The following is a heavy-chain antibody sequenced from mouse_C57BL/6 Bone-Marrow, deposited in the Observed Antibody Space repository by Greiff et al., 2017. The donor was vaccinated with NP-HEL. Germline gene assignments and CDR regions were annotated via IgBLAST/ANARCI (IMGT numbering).Heavy chain of an antibody. J-gene: IGHJ3*01. Sequence: VKLMESGPELVKPGASVKISCKASGYAFSSSWMNWVKQRPGKGLEWIGRIYPGDGDTNYNGKFKGKATLTADKSSSTADMQLSSLTSEDSAVYFCARDYDYSWFAYWGQGTLVTVSA. D-gene: IGHD2-4*01. CDR3: ARDYDYSWFAY. CDR1: GYAFSSSW. CDR2: IYPGDGDT. V-gene: IGHV1-82*01.